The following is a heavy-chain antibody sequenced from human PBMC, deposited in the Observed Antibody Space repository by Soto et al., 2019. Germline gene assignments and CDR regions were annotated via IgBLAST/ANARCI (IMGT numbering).Heavy chain of an antibody. J-gene: IGHJ5*02. CDR1: GSVRSSRHH. CDR2: IFYTGST. D-gene: IGHD6-13*01. V-gene: IGHV4-39*01. Sequence: GSVRSSRHHGAWRRQPPGKGLEWIGSIFYTGSTYYSPSLKGRLTISVDPSKNQFSLKLTYVTAADTAMYYCARPKTIGAAAGKGWFDPWGQGTLVTVS. CDR3: ARPKTIGAAAGKGWFDP.